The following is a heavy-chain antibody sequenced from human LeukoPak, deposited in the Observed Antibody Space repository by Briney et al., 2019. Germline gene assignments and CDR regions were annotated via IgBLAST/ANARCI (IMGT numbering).Heavy chain of an antibody. CDR2: IKEDGTLS. CDR3: AKRSYYYYMDV. CDR1: GFTFSTYW. V-gene: IGHV3-7*01. J-gene: IGHJ6*03. Sequence: QPGGSLRLSCGASGFTFSTYWMTWVRQAPGKGLEWVANIKEDGTLSYYVDSVKGRFTISRDNAKNSLFLQLNSLRAEDTAVYYCAKRSYYYYMDVWGKGTTVTVSS. D-gene: IGHD6-6*01.